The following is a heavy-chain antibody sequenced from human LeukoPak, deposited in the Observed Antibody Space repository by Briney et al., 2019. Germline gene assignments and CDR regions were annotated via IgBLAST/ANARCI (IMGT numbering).Heavy chain of an antibody. J-gene: IGHJ5*02. CDR3: AALWVATAGVDP. CDR1: GFTFSRYE. D-gene: IGHD5-12*01. Sequence: GGSLSLSCAVSGFTFSRYEMHWVRQAPGRGLEWISYISPSGNTVYYADSVKGRFTISRDNAKNSLYLQMNSLRAEDTAVYYCAALWVATAGVDPWGQGTLVSVFS. CDR2: ISPSGNTV. V-gene: IGHV3-48*03.